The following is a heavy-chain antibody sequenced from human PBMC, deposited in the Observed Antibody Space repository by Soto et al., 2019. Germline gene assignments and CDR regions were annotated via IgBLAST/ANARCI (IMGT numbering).Heavy chain of an antibody. V-gene: IGHV1-69*13. CDR3: AREPHGGGYYRPKVYYYGMDV. CDR1: GGTFSSYA. Sequence: SVRISCMASGGTFSSYALSWGRKAPGQGLKSIGGIIPIFGTANYAQKFQGRVTITADESTSTAYMELSRLRSDDTAVYYCAREPHGGGYYRPKVYYYGMDVWGQGTTVTVSS. D-gene: IGHD3-22*01. J-gene: IGHJ6*02. CDR2: IIPIFGTA.